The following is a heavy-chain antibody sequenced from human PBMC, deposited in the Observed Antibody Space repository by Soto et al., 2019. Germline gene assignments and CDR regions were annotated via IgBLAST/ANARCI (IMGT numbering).Heavy chain of an antibody. D-gene: IGHD3-10*01. V-gene: IGHV3-30-3*01. CDR1: GFTFSSYA. Sequence: PGGSLRLSCAASGFTFSSYAMHWVRQAPGKGLEWVAVISYDGSNKYYADSVKGRFTISRDNSKNTLYLQMNSLRAEDTAVYYCARDQGTYYYGSGSLGSAFDIWGQGTMVTVSS. CDR3: ARDQGTYYYGSGSLGSAFDI. CDR2: ISYDGSNK. J-gene: IGHJ3*02.